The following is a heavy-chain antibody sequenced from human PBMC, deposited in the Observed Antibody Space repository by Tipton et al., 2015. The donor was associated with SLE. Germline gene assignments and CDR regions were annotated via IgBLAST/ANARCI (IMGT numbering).Heavy chain of an antibody. D-gene: IGHD6-13*01. Sequence: TLSLTCTVSGGSLSSHYWSWIRRPPGKALEWIAYINYSGGTNYNPSLKSRVTISVDTSKNQFSLKLNSLTAADTAVYYCARHGRPMGSSWSADAFDIWGQGTMVIVSS. CDR1: GGSLSSHY. V-gene: IGHV4-59*08. J-gene: IGHJ3*02. CDR2: INYSGGT. CDR3: ARHGRPMGSSWSADAFDI.